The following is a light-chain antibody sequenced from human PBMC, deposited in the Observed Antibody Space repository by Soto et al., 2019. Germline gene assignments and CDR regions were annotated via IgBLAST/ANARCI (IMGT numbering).Light chain of an antibody. CDR1: QSVSSF. V-gene: IGKV3-11*01. CDR3: QQRSSWT. CDR2: DAS. Sequence: EIVLTQSPATLTLSPGERATLSCRASQSVSSFLGWYQQKPGHAPRLLIYDASNRATGIPARFRCSASGTDFTLTISSLEPEDFAVYYCQQRSSWTFGQGIKVDIK. J-gene: IGKJ1*01.